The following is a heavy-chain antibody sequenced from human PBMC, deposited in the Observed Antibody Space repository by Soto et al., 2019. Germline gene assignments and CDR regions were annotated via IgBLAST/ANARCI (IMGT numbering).Heavy chain of an antibody. CDR1: GGSISSSSYY. V-gene: IGHV4-39*01. Sequence: ETLSLTCTVSGGSISSSSYYWGWIRQPPGKGLEWIGSIYYSGSTYYNPSLKSRVTISVDTSKNQFSLKLSSVTAADTAVYYCARHPPSISCYASSHDAFDIWGQGTMVTVSS. D-gene: IGHD3-22*01. CDR2: IYYSGST. J-gene: IGHJ3*02. CDR3: ARHPPSISCYASSHDAFDI.